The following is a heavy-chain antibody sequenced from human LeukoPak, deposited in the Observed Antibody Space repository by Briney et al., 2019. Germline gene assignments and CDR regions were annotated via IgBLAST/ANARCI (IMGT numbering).Heavy chain of an antibody. Sequence: DFYWMTWVRQPPGKGLVWLGSVYDSWNNYYNPSLESRITMSVDTSKNQYSLELSSVIAADTAVYYCASYFVGNGGRGYWGQGALVTVSS. V-gene: IGHV4-30-4*08. D-gene: IGHD3-10*02. CDR1: DFY. CDR2: VYDSWNN. CDR3: ASYFVGNGGRGY. J-gene: IGHJ4*02.